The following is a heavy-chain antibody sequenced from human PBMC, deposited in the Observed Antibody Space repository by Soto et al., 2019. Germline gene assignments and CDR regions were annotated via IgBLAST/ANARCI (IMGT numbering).Heavy chain of an antibody. J-gene: IGHJ3*02. CDR2: ISGGGGGT. D-gene: IGHD3-9*01. Sequence: GGSLRLSCAASGFTFSSYAMTWVRQAPGKGLEWVAAISGGGGGTYYADPVKGRFTISRDNSKNTLHLQMNNLRAEDTATYYCVKDKKYDILSAWDALDIWGHGTLVT. CDR3: VKDKKYDILSAWDALDI. CDR1: GFTFSSYA. V-gene: IGHV3-23*01.